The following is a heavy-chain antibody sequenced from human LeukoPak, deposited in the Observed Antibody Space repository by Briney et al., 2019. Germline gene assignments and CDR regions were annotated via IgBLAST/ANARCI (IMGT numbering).Heavy chain of an antibody. V-gene: IGHV3-11*01. CDR3: ARDRYSGSYPLDY. D-gene: IGHD1-26*01. Sequence: GGSLRLSCAASGFTFSDYYMSWIRQAPGKGLEWVSYISSSGSTIYYADSVKGRFTISRDNAKNSLYLQMNSLRVEDTAVYYCARDRYSGSYPLDYWGQGTLVTVSS. CDR1: GFTFSDYY. J-gene: IGHJ4*02. CDR2: ISSSGSTI.